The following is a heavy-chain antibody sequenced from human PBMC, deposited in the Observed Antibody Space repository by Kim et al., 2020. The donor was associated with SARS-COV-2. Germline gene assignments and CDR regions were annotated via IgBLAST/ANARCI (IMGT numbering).Heavy chain of an antibody. J-gene: IGHJ4*02. Sequence: GGSLRLSCAASGFTFSDYWMRWVRHSPGKGLEWVADLNQDGSDKHYMESVKGRFTISRDNAKNSLFLQMDGLRAEDAALYYCARGGSYSFEYWSQGTRVT. V-gene: IGHV3-7*01. CDR2: LNQDGSDK. CDR1: GFTFSDYW. D-gene: IGHD6-13*01. CDR3: ARGGSYSFEY.